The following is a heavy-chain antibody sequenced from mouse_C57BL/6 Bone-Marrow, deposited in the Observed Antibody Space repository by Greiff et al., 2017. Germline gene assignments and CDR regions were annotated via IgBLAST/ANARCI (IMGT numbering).Heavy chain of an antibody. CDR2: ISSGSSTI. CDR3: ARNNGSSFRYFDV. Sequence: EVKLMESGGGLVKPGGSLKLSCAASGFTFSDYGMHWVRQAPEKGLEWVAYISSGSSTIYYADTVKGRFTISRDNDKNTLFLQMTSLRSEDTAMYYCARNNGSSFRYFDVWGTGTTVTVSS. CDR1: GFTFSDYG. J-gene: IGHJ1*03. V-gene: IGHV5-17*01. D-gene: IGHD1-1*01.